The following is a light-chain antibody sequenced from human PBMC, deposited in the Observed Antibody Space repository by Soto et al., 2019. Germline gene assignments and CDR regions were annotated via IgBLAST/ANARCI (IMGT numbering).Light chain of an antibody. CDR1: QSVSSSY. J-gene: IGKJ1*01. CDR3: QQYVRSPPSWT. CDR2: DAS. V-gene: IGKV3-20*01. Sequence: ETVLTQSPGTLSLSPGERATLSCRASQSVSSSYLAWYQQKPRQAPRLLIYDASSRATGIPDRFSGSGSGTGFTLTISRLEPEDFAVYYCQQYVRSPPSWTFGQGTKVAIK.